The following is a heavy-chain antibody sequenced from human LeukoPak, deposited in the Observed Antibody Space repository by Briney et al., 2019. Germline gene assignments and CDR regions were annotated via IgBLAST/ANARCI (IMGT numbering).Heavy chain of an antibody. J-gene: IGHJ6*02. V-gene: IGHV3-23*01. CDR3: ARADEYSYGPYGMDV. CDR1: GFTFSIYA. Sequence: GGSLRLSCAASGFTFSIYAMSCVRLAPGKGLEWVSAISGSGGSTYYADSVKGRFTISRDNSKNTLYLQMNSLRAEDTAVYYCARADEYSYGPYGMDVWGQGTTVTVSS. D-gene: IGHD5-18*01. CDR2: ISGSGGST.